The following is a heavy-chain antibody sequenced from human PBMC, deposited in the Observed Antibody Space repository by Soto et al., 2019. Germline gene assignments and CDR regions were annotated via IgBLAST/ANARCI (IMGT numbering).Heavy chain of an antibody. Sequence: SGGSLRLSCAASGFTFSNAWMSWVRQAPGKGLEWVGRIKSKTDGGTTDYAAPVKGRFTISRDDSKNTLYLQMNSLKTEDTAVYYCTTDYYDSSGLKTWGQGTLVTVSS. CDR3: TTDYYDSSGLKT. J-gene: IGHJ5*02. CDR2: IKSKTDGGTT. D-gene: IGHD3-22*01. V-gene: IGHV3-15*01. CDR1: GFTFSNAW.